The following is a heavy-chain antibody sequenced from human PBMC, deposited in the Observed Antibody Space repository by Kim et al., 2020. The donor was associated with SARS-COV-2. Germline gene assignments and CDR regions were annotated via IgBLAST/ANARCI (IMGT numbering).Heavy chain of an antibody. V-gene: IGHV4-4*02. Sequence: SETLSLTCAVSGGSISSSNWWSWVRQPPGKGLEWIGEIYHSGSTNYNPSLKSLVTISVDKSKNQFSLKLSSVTAADTAVYYCARSITIFGVVITFDYWGQGTLVTVSS. CDR3: ARSITIFGVVITFDY. J-gene: IGHJ4*02. D-gene: IGHD3-3*01. CDR2: IYHSGST. CDR1: GGSISSSNW.